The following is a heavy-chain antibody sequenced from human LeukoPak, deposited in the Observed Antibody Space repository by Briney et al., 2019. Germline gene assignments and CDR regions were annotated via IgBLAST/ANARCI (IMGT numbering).Heavy chain of an antibody. CDR1: GYTFTSYY. V-gene: IGHV1-46*01. D-gene: IGHD3/OR15-3a*01. Sequence: ASVKVSCKASGYTFTSYYIHWVRQAPGQGLEWMGIINPLTNYAQKFQGRVTMTRDPSTSTVYMELSSLRSEDTAVYYCARWTNTHLDYWGQGTLVTVSS. CDR2: INPLT. CDR3: ARWTNTHLDY. J-gene: IGHJ4*02.